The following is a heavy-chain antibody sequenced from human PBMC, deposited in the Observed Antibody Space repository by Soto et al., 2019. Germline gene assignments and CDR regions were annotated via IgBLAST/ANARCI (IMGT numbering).Heavy chain of an antibody. D-gene: IGHD6-19*01. V-gene: IGHV3-23*01. Sequence: EVQLLESGGGLVQPGGSLRLSCAASGFTFSSYAMSWVRQAPGKGLEWVSAISGSGGSTYYADSVKGRFTISRDNSKNTLYLQMNSLRAEDTAVYYCASSYSSGWYNTGDYWGQGTLVTVSS. CDR1: GFTFSSYA. CDR3: ASSYSSGWYNTGDY. CDR2: ISGSGGST. J-gene: IGHJ4*02.